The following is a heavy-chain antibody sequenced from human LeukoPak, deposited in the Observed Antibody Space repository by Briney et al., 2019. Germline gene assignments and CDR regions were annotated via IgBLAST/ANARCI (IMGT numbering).Heavy chain of an antibody. CDR1: GGTFSSYA. CDR3: AADLYYGSGSTEYYFDY. V-gene: IGHV1-69*05. J-gene: IGHJ4*02. Sequence: SVKVSCKAFGGTFSSYAISWVRQAPGQGLEWMGGIIPIFGTANYAQKFQERVAITRDMSTSTAYMELSSLRSEDTAVYYCAADLYYGSGSTEYYFDYWGQGTLVTVSS. D-gene: IGHD3-10*01. CDR2: IIPIFGTA.